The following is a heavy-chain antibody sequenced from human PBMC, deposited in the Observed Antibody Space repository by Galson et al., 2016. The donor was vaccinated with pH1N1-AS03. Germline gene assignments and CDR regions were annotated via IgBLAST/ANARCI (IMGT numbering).Heavy chain of an antibody. D-gene: IGHD6-13*01. Sequence: LRLSCAASLASGFTFSGYYMHWVRQAPGKGLEWVAFIRDDGGDKYYAESVKGRFTISRDNSKNTLYLQMNSLRTEDTALYYCAREEGGFGSNWLQTDAFDFWGQGTMVTVSS. J-gene: IGHJ3*01. CDR3: AREEGGFGSNWLQTDAFDF. CDR2: IRDDGGDK. V-gene: IGHV3-30*02. CDR1: GFTFSGYY.